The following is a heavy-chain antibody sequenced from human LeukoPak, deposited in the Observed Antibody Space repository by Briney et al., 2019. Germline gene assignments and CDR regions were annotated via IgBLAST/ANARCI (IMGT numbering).Heavy chain of an antibody. CDR1: GGSISSYY. V-gene: IGHV4-59*08. CDR2: IYYRGST. D-gene: IGHD2-2*01. CDR3: ARHKRSIIVVPVNGGDAFHI. J-gene: IGHJ3*02. Sequence: SETLSLTCTVSGGSISSYYWSWVRQPPGEGRGWIGYIYYRGSTNYNRSLKSRVTISVDTSKNQFSLKVNSVTAADTASYYCARHKRSIIVVPVNGGDAFHIWGRGTLVIVSS.